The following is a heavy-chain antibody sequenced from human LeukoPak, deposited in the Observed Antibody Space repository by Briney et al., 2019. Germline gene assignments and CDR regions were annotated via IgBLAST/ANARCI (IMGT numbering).Heavy chain of an antibody. CDR2: INPNSGGT. D-gene: IGHD3-3*01. Sequence: ASVKVSCKASGYTFTGYYMHWVRQAPGQGREWMGWINPNSGGTNYAQKFQGRVTMTRDTSISTAYMELSRLRSDDTAVYYCARVGLADFWSGYSHGYFDYWGQGTLVTVSS. CDR1: GYTFTGYY. V-gene: IGHV1-2*02. CDR3: ARVGLADFWSGYSHGYFDY. J-gene: IGHJ4*02.